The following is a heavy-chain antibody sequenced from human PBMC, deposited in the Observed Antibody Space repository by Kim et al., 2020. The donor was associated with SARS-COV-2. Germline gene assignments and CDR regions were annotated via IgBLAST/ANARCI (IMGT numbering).Heavy chain of an antibody. D-gene: IGHD6-19*01. CDR3: ARGDSAVAGENYFDY. CDR2: IYYSGST. V-gene: IGHV4-39*01. Sequence: SETLSLTCTVSGGSISSSSYYWGWIRQPPGKGLEWIGSIYYSGSTYYNPSLKSRVTISVDTSKNQFSLKLSSVTAADTAVYYCARGDSAVAGENYFDYWGQGTLVTVSS. CDR1: GGSISSSSYY. J-gene: IGHJ4*02.